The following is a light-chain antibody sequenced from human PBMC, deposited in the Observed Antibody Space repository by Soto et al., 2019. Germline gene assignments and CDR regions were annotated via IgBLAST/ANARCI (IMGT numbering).Light chain of an antibody. CDR1: QTVSITY. V-gene: IGKV3-20*01. CDR2: GAS. J-gene: IGKJ5*01. CDR3: QQYGSSPLIS. Sequence: PGAIATLSCRASQTVSITYLTWYQQKPGQAPRLLIFGASKRATGIPDRFSGSGSGRDFTLTISGLEPEDFAVYYCQQYGSSPLISFGQGTRLGIK.